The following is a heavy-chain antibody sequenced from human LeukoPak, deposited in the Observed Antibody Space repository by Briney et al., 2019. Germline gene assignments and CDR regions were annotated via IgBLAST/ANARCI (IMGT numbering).Heavy chain of an antibody. J-gene: IGHJ6*02. CDR2: IKEDGSIE. V-gene: IGHV3-7*05. CDR3: ARDRSQVIAAAAPYGMDV. D-gene: IGHD6-13*01. CDR1: GFNFKTSW. Sequence: QSGGSLRLSCAASGFNFKTSWMSWVRQAPGKGLEWVANIKEDGSIEDYMDSVKGRFTISRDNAKNSLYLQMNSLRAEDTAVYYCARDRSQVIAAAAPYGMDVWGQGTTVTVSS.